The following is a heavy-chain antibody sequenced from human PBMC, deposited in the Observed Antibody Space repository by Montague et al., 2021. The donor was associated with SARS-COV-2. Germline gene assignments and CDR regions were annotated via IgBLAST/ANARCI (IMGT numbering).Heavy chain of an antibody. CDR1: GGSISSSNYY. CDR3: ARDDIVVQGVTKGIDV. D-gene: IGHD3-10*01. V-gene: IGHV4-39*07. Sequence: SETLSLTCTVSGGSISSSNYYWGWIRQPPGRGLEWIGYMYYSGSTNYNPYLKSRVTISTDTSKNQFSLKLSSVTAADTAVYYCARDDIVVQGVTKGIDVWGQGTTVTVSS. J-gene: IGHJ6*02. CDR2: MYYSGST.